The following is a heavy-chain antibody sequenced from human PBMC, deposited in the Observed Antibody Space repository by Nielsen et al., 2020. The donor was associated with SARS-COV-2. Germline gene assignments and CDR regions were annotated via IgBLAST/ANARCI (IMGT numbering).Heavy chain of an antibody. Sequence: KVSCKGSGYSFTSYWISWVRQMPGKGLEWMGRIDPSDSYTNYSPSFQGQVTISADKSISTAYLQWSSLKASDTAMYYCARRGSGWSYYFDYWGQGTLVTVSS. CDR1: GYSFTSYW. J-gene: IGHJ4*02. CDR2: IDPSDSYT. V-gene: IGHV5-10-1*04. D-gene: IGHD6-19*01. CDR3: ARRGSGWSYYFDY.